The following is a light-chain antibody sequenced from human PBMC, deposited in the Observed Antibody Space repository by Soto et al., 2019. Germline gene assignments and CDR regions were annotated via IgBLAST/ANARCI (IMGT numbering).Light chain of an antibody. V-gene: IGKV4-1*01. CDR1: QSVLYSFNKKNY. CDR2: WAS. CDR3: QQYYGTPPWT. Sequence: DIVMTQSPDSLAVSLGERATINCKSSQSVLYSFNKKNYLAWYQQKPGQPPKLLIYWASTRESGVPDRFSGSGSGTDFTLTISSLQAEDAAIYYCQQYYGTPPWTFGQGTKLEIK. J-gene: IGKJ2*02.